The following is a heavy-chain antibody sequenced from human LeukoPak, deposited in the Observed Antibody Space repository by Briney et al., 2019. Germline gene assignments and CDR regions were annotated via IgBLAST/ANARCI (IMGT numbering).Heavy chain of an antibody. CDR3: ARDGGLHTNFDY. J-gene: IGHJ4*02. CDR2: TKPDGSAE. Sequence: GGSLRLSCAASGFMFNNYAMSWVRQAPGKGLEWVANTKPDGSAEYYADSVRGRFTASRDNANNLLYLQMNRLRAEDTAVYYCARDGGLHTNFDYWGQGTLLTVSS. D-gene: IGHD2-15*01. V-gene: IGHV3-7*01. CDR1: GFMFNNYA.